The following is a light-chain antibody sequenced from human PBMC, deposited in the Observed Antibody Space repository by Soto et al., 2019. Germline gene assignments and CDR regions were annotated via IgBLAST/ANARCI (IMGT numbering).Light chain of an antibody. V-gene: IGKV3-11*01. CDR3: QQYNNWPFS. J-gene: IGKJ5*01. CDR1: QSVSSY. Sequence: EIVLTQSPATLSLSPGERATLSCRASQSVSSYLAWYQQKPGQAPRLLIYDVSNRATGIPARFSGSGSGTDFTLTISGLQSEDSAVYFCQQYNNWPFSFGQGTRLEIK. CDR2: DVS.